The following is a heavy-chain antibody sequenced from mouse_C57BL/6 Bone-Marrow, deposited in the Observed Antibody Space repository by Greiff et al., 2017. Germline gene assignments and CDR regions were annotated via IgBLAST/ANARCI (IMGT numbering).Heavy chain of an antibody. CDR3: ARDHWDGYARDY. Sequence: EVKLVESGGGLVKPGGSLKLSCAASGFTFSSYAMSWVRQTPEKRLEWVATISDGGSYTYYPDNVKGRFTISRDNAKNNLYLQMSHLKSEDTAMYYCARDHWDGYARDYWGQGTSVTVSS. CDR2: ISDGGSYT. J-gene: IGHJ4*01. CDR1: GFTFSSYA. D-gene: IGHD4-1*01. V-gene: IGHV5-4*01.